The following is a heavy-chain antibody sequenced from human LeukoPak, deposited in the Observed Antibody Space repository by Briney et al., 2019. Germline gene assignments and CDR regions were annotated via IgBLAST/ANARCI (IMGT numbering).Heavy chain of an antibody. CDR2: IYDSEST. Sequence: SETLSLTCTASGGSISSYYWSWIRQPPGKGLEWIGYIYDSESTNYNPSLKSRVTILIDTSKNQFSLKLSSVTAADTAVYYCARHSAHSSTNDAFDIWGQGTMVTVSS. V-gene: IGHV4-59*01. D-gene: IGHD6-13*01. J-gene: IGHJ3*02. CDR1: GGSISSYY. CDR3: ARHSAHSSTNDAFDI.